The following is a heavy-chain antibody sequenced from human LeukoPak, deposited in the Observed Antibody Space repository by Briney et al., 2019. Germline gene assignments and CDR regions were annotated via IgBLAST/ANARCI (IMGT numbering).Heavy chain of an antibody. CDR3: ARVRRVRGVIIHNWFDP. D-gene: IGHD3-10*01. V-gene: IGHV4-34*01. CDR1: GGSFSGYY. CDR2: INHSGST. J-gene: IGHJ5*02. Sequence: PSETLSLTCAVYGGSFSGYYWSWIRQPPGKGLEWIGEINHSGSTNYNPSLKSRVTISVDTSKNQFSLKLSSVTAADTAVYYCARVRRVRGVIIHNWFDPWGQGTLVTVSS.